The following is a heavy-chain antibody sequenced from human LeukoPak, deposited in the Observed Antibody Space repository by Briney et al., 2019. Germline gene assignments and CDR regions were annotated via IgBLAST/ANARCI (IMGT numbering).Heavy chain of an antibody. CDR2: IIPIFGTA. J-gene: IGHJ3*02. Sequence: SVKVSCKASGGTFSSYVISWVRQAPGQGLEWMGGIIPIFGTANYAQKFQGRVTITADGSTSTAYMELSSLRSEDTAVYYCAREGVPNDAFDIWGQGTMVTVSS. CDR3: AREGVPNDAFDI. V-gene: IGHV1-69*13. D-gene: IGHD1-1*01. CDR1: GGTFSSYV.